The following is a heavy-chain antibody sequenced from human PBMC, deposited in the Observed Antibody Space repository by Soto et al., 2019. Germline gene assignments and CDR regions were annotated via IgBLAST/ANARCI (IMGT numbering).Heavy chain of an antibody. CDR3: ARNVRYYIDY. V-gene: IGHV4-4*02. Sequence: SETLSLTCAVSGGSISSGNWWSWVRQSPGKELEWIGEIYQSGITNYNPSLKSRVTISVDNSESQLSLSLNSVTAADTAVYYCARNVRYYIDYWGQGTLVTVSS. J-gene: IGHJ4*02. CDR1: GGSISSGNW. CDR2: IYQSGIT.